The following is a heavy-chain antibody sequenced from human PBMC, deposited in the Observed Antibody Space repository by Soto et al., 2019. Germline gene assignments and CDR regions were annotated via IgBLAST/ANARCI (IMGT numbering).Heavy chain of an antibody. Sequence: AASVKVSCKASGYTFTSYGISWVRQAPGQGPEWMGWISTHNGYTNYAQKFQARVTMTTDTSTATAYMELRSLKSDDTAVYYCARSTMIVVAPRLGPWGQGTLVTVSS. CDR1: GYTFTSYG. V-gene: IGHV1-18*01. CDR2: ISTHNGYT. CDR3: ARSTMIVVAPRLGP. D-gene: IGHD3-22*01. J-gene: IGHJ5*02.